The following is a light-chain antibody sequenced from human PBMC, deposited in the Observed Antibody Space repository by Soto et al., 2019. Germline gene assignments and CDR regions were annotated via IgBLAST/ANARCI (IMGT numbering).Light chain of an antibody. V-gene: IGKV2-28*01. CDR3: MQALQTWT. CDR2: LGS. J-gene: IGKJ1*01. CDR1: QSLLHSNGYNY. Sequence: DIVMTQSPLSLPVTPGEPASISCRSSQSLLHSNGYNYLDWYLQKPGQSPQLLIYLGSNRSSGVPDRFSGSGSGTEFTLKISRVEAEDVGVYYCMQALQTWTFGQGTKVGIK.